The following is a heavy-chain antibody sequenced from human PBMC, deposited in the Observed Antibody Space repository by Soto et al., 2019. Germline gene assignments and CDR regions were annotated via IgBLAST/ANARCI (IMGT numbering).Heavy chain of an antibody. CDR2: TSYSGYT. CDR3: ARDNGISYFDY. CDR1: GGSISSVF. Sequence: SLPCTVSGGSISSVFWGWVRQPPGKGLEWIGYTSYSGYTNYSPSLKSRVTVSFDKSKNQFSLNLSSVTAADTAVYYCARDNGISYFDYWGQGTPVTVSS. J-gene: IGHJ4*02. V-gene: IGHV4-59*01.